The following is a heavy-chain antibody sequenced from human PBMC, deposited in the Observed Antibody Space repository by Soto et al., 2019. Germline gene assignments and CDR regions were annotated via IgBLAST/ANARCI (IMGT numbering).Heavy chain of an antibody. Sequence: GGSLRLSCAASGFTFSSYAMHWVRQAPGKGLEWVAVISYDGSNKYYADSVKGRFTISRDNSKNTLYLQMNSLRAEDTAVYYCAKNEYYDFWSGYYNPPYYYYGMDVWGQGTTVTVSS. CDR3: AKNEYYDFWSGYYNPPYYYYGMDV. V-gene: IGHV3-30-3*02. D-gene: IGHD3-3*01. CDR2: ISYDGSNK. CDR1: GFTFSSYA. J-gene: IGHJ6*02.